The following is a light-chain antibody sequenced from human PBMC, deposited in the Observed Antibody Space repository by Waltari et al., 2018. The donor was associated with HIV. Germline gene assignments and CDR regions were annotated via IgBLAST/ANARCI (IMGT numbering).Light chain of an antibody. CDR1: SSSVGGSHY. J-gene: IGLJ2*01. Sequence: QSALTQPPSASGSPGQSVTLSCTGTSSSVGGSHYVPWHQQHPGKASKLMIYDFIKRPSGGPDRFSVSKSFNTAALSVSGRQPEDEADYYCSSRAGSKVVFGGGTRLTVL. V-gene: IGLV2-8*01. CDR2: DFI. CDR3: SSRAGSKVV.